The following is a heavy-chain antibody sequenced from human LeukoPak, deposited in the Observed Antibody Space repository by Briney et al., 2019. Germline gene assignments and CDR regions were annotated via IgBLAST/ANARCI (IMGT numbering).Heavy chain of an antibody. V-gene: IGHV1-2*04. Sequence: GASVKVSCKASGYTFTGYYMHWVRQAPGQGLEWMGWINPNSGGTNYAQKFQGWVTMTRDTSISTAYMELSSLRSEDTAVYYCARGPLSLWTDYWGQGTLVTVSS. CDR3: ARGPLSLWTDY. CDR1: GYTFTGYY. CDR2: INPNSGGT. D-gene: IGHD3-16*02. J-gene: IGHJ4*02.